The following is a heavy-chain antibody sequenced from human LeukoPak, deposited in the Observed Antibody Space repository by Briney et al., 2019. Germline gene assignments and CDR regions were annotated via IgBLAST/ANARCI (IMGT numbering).Heavy chain of an antibody. Sequence: SGGSLRLSCAASGFTFSSYAMHWVRQAPGKGLEYVSAISSNWGSTYYATSVKGRFTISRDNSKNTLYLQMGSLRAEDMAVYYCAKRPAYSYGAYFDYWGQGTLVTVSS. V-gene: IGHV3-64*01. CDR2: ISSNWGST. D-gene: IGHD5-18*01. CDR3: AKRPAYSYGAYFDY. CDR1: GFTFSSYA. J-gene: IGHJ4*02.